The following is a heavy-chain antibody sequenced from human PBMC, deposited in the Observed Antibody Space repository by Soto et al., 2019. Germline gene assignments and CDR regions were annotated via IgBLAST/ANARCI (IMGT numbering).Heavy chain of an antibody. Sequence: GGSLRLSCAASGFTVSSNYMSWVRQAPGKGLEWVSVIYSGGSTYYADSVKGRFTISRDNSKNTLYLQMNSLRAEDTAVYYCATTYYGSGSYYNAFDIWGQGTMVTVSS. CDR1: GFTVSSNY. CDR2: IYSGGST. D-gene: IGHD3-10*01. J-gene: IGHJ3*02. CDR3: ATTYYGSGSYYNAFDI. V-gene: IGHV3-53*01.